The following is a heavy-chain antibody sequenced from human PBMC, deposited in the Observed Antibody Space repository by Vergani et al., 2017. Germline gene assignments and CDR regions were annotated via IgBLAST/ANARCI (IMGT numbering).Heavy chain of an antibody. J-gene: IGHJ4*02. CDR1: GYTFTDYF. V-gene: IGHV1-2*02. CDR2: INPNSGGT. Sequence: QVQLVQSGAEVKKPGASVKVSCKASGYTFTDYFMHWVRQAPGQGLEWMGWINPNSGGTNYAQKFQGRVTMTRDTSIHTAYMELSNLRSDDTAVYYCARVGTSSNRDYFDYWGQGTLVTVSS. CDR3: ARVGTSSNRDYFDY. D-gene: IGHD2-2*01.